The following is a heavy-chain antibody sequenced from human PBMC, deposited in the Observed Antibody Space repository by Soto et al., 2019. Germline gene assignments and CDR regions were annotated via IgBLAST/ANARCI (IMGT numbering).Heavy chain of an antibody. Sequence: QVQLVESGGGVVQPGRSLRLSCAASGFTFSSYGMHWVRQAPGKGLERVAVIWYDGSNKYYADSVKGRFTISRDNSKNTRYLQMNSLRAEDTAVYYCAREGYSSRGRDAFDIWGQGTMVTASS. CDR2: IWYDGSNK. J-gene: IGHJ3*02. CDR3: AREGYSSRGRDAFDI. CDR1: GFTFSSYG. V-gene: IGHV3-33*01. D-gene: IGHD6-13*01.